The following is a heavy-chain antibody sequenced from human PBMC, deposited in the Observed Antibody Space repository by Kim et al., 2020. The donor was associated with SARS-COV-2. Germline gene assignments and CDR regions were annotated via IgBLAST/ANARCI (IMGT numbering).Heavy chain of an antibody. J-gene: IGHJ4*02. CDR2: MHAGNGNT. Sequence: ASVKVSCKASGYTFTNYAMHWVRQAPGQSLEWMGWMHAGNGNTKYSQDFQGRVTITRDTSATTAYMDLSSLRFEDTAVYYCARDYPSFAFWGQGTLVTVSS. CDR3: ARDYPSFAF. D-gene: IGHD3-16*02. V-gene: IGHV1-3*03. CDR1: GYTFTNYA.